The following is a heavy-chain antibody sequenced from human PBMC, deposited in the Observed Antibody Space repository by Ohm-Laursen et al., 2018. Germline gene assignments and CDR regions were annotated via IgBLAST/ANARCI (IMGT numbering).Heavy chain of an antibody. CDR2: INPNTGDI. J-gene: IGHJ4*02. CDR3: ARTGKYYDSSGYYYHY. Sequence: ASVKVSCKASGYTFTGYHMHWVRQAPGQGLEWVGWINPNTGDINYAQKFQGRVTMTRDTSISTAYMDLRSLRSDDTAVYYCARTGKYYDSSGYYYHYWGQGTLVTVSS. D-gene: IGHD3-22*01. V-gene: IGHV1-2*02. CDR1: GYTFTGYH.